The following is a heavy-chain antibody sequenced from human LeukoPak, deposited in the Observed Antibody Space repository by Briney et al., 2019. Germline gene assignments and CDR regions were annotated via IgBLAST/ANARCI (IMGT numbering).Heavy chain of an antibody. CDR3: AKEGRSLQTY. D-gene: IGHD5-24*01. CDR1: GFSFSNYW. Sequence: GGSLRLSCAASGFSFSNYWFHWVRQAPGEGLVWVSRTNEHGTIINYADSVKGRFTISRDNAKNSLYLQMNSLRVEDTAVYYCAKEGRSLQTYWGQGTLVTVSS. J-gene: IGHJ4*02. V-gene: IGHV3-74*01. CDR2: TNEHGTII.